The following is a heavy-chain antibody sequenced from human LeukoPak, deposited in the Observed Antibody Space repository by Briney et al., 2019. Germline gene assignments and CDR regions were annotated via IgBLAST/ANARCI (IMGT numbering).Heavy chain of an antibody. CDR3: ASGPLLWFGELNY. Sequence: SETLSLTCTVSGGSISSGDYYWSWIRQPPGKGLEWIGYIYYSGSTYYNPSLKSRVTISVDTSKNQFSLKLSSVTAADTAVYYCASGPLLWFGELNYWGQGTLVTVSS. CDR1: GGSISSGDYY. D-gene: IGHD3-10*01. V-gene: IGHV4-30-4*01. J-gene: IGHJ4*02. CDR2: IYYSGST.